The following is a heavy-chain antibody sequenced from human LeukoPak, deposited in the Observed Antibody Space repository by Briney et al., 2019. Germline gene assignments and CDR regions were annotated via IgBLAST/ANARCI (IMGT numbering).Heavy chain of an antibody. CDR3: AKSLRVVTFYYYYYGMDV. Sequence: GGSLRLSCAASGFTFSSYAMSWVRQAPGEGLQWVSGISGSGSGTYYADSVRGRFTISRDNSKNTLYLQMNSLRAEDTAVYYCAKSLRVVTFYYYYYGMDVWGQGTTVTVSS. CDR2: ISGSGSGT. V-gene: IGHV3-23*01. J-gene: IGHJ6*02. D-gene: IGHD4-23*01. CDR1: GFTFSSYA.